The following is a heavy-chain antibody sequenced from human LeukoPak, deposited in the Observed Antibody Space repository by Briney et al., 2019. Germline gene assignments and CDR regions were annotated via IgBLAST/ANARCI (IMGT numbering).Heavy chain of an antibody. CDR2: INPNSGGT. Sequence: ASVKVSCKASGYTFTGYYMHWVRQAPGQGLEWMGWINPNSGGTNYAQKFQGRVTMTRDTSISTAYMGLSRLRSDDTAVYYCARALGYCSSTSCHPPYYYYMDVWGKGTTVTVSS. J-gene: IGHJ6*03. D-gene: IGHD2-2*01. CDR1: GYTFTGYY. CDR3: ARALGYCSSTSCHPPYYYYMDV. V-gene: IGHV1-2*02.